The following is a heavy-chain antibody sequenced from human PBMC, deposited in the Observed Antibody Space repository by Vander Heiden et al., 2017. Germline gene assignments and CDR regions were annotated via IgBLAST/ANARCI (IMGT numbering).Heavy chain of an antibody. V-gene: IGHV3-21*01. J-gene: IGHJ4*02. CDR1: GFTFSTYS. Sequence: EVQLVESGGGLVKPGGSLRLSCAASGFTFSTYSMNWVRQAPGKGLEWVSSISSGGSDIYYADSLKGRFTISRDNAKNSVYMQMNSLRAEDTAVYYCARDKSVDYWGQGNLVTVSS. CDR3: ARDKSVDY. CDR2: ISSGGSDI.